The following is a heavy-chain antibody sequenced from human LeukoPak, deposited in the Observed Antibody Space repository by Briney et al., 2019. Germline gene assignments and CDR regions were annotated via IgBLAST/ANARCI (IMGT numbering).Heavy chain of an antibody. D-gene: IGHD6-13*01. CDR3: ARARVAAAGLDY. CDR2: IYYSGST. V-gene: IGHV4-59*01. Sequence: SETLSLTCTVSGGSISSYYWSWIRQPPGKGLEWIGYIYYSGSTNYNPSLKSRVTISVDTSKKQFSLKLSSVTAADTAVYYCARARVAAAGLDYWGQGTLVTVSS. J-gene: IGHJ4*02. CDR1: GGSISSYY.